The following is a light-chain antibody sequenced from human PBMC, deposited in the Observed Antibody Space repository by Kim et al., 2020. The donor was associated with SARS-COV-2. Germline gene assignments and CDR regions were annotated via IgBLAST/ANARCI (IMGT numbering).Light chain of an antibody. Sequence: QSALTQPASVSGSPGQSITISCTGTSSDVGGYNYVSWYQQHPGKAPQLMIYDVSKRPSGVSNRFPGSKSDNTASLTISGLQAEDETNYYCRSYTSSSTLVFGGGTQLTVL. J-gene: IGLJ3*02. V-gene: IGLV2-14*01. CDR1: SSDVGGYNY. CDR3: RSYTSSSTLV. CDR2: DVS.